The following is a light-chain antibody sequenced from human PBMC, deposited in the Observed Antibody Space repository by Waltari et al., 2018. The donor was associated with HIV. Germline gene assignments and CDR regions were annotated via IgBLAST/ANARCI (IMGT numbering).Light chain of an antibody. CDR2: GKN. CDR1: SLRSYY. V-gene: IGLV3-19*01. J-gene: IGLJ3*02. CDR3: NSRDSSGNHWV. Sequence: SSELTQDPAVSVALGQTVRITCQGDSLRSYYASWYQQKPGQAPVLVIYGKNNRPSGIPDQFSGSSSGNTASLTITGAQAEDEADYYCNSRDSSGNHWVFGGGTKLTVL.